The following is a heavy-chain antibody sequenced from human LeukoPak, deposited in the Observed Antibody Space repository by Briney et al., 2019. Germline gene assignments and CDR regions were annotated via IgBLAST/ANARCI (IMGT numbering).Heavy chain of an antibody. Sequence: GGSLRLSCAASGFTFSSYSMNWVRQAPGKGLEWVSYISRSSSTIYYADSVKGRFTISRDNAKNSLYLQMNSLRAEDTAVYYCARVMVRGVNWFDPWGQGTLVTVSS. CDR3: ARVMVRGVNWFDP. CDR2: ISRSSSTI. CDR1: GFTFSSYS. V-gene: IGHV3-48*04. D-gene: IGHD3-10*01. J-gene: IGHJ5*02.